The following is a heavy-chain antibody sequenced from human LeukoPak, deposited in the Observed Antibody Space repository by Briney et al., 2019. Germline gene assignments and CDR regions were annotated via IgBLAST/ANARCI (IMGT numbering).Heavy chain of an antibody. CDR3: ARTREQWQVLDY. Sequence: QPGGSLRLSCAASGFSFGSYGIHWVRQAPGKGLEWVAVISHEGSNKYHADSVRGRFTISRDISKNMVYLQMNSLRDEDTAVYYCARTREQWQVLDYWGQGTLVTVSS. CDR2: ISHEGSNK. CDR1: GFSFGSYG. J-gene: IGHJ4*02. D-gene: IGHD6-19*01. V-gene: IGHV3-30*03.